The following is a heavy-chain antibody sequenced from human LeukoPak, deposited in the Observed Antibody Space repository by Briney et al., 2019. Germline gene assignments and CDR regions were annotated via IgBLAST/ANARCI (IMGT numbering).Heavy chain of an antibody. CDR1: GFTFSNYA. CDR2: ISGSGGST. V-gene: IGHV3-23*01. D-gene: IGHD5-24*01. J-gene: IGHJ4*02. CDR3: ASHPIRTADY. Sequence: GGSLRLSCAASGFTFSNYAMTWVRQAPGRGLEWVSGISGSGGSTYYADSVKGRFTISRDNSKNTLYLQMNSLRAEDTAVYYCASHPIRTADYWSQGTLVTVSS.